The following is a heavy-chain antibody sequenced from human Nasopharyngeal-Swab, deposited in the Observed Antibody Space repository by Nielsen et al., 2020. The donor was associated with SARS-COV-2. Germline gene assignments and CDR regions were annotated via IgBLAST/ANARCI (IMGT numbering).Heavy chain of an antibody. Sequence: ASVKVSCKVSGYTLTELSMHWVRQAPGKGLEWVGGFDPEDGETIYAQKFQGRVTMTEDTSTDTAYMELSSLTSEYTAVYYCTTVAGSYGRFDYWGQGTLVTVSS. V-gene: IGHV1-24*01. CDR3: TTVAGSYGRFDY. D-gene: IGHD1-26*01. CDR1: GYTLTELS. J-gene: IGHJ4*02. CDR2: FDPEDGET.